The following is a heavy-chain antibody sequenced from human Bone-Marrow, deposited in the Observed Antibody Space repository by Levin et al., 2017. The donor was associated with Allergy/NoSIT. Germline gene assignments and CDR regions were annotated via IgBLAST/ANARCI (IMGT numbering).Heavy chain of an antibody. CDR3: ARIKVVVTDPHFDY. J-gene: IGHJ4*02. CDR2: IFSNDEK. V-gene: IGHV2-26*01. CDR1: GFSLSNARMG. D-gene: IGHD2-21*02. Sequence: SGPTLVKPTETLTLTCTVSGFSLSNARMGVSWIRQPPGKALEWLAHIFSNDEKSYSTSLKSRLTISKDTSKSQVVLTMTNMDPVDTATYYCARIKVVVTDPHFDYWGQGTLVTVSS.